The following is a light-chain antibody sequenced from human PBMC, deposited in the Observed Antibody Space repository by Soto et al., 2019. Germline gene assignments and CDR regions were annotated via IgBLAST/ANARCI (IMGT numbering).Light chain of an antibody. CDR2: AAS. CDR1: QSVSSN. Sequence: EIVMTQSPATLSVSPGERATLSCRASQSVSSNLAWYQQKPGLAPRLLIYAASTRATGIPARFSGSGSGTVFTLTISSLQPEDFAVYYCQQHNNWPPLTFGGGTKVEIK. J-gene: IGKJ4*01. CDR3: QQHNNWPPLT. V-gene: IGKV3-15*01.